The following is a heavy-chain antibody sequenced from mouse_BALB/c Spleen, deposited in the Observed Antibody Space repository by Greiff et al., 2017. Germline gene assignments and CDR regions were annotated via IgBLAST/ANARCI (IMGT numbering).Heavy chain of an antibody. V-gene: IGHV1-62-3*01. J-gene: IGHJ4*01. Sequence: QVQLKQPGAELVKPGASVKLSCKASGYTFTSYWMHWVKQRPGRGLEWIGRIDPNSGGTKYNEKFKSKATLTVDKPSSTAYMQLSSLTSEDSAVYYCTRWGNDETGNGMDDWGQGTSVTVSS. CDR1: GYTFTSYW. CDR2: IDPNSGGT. D-gene: IGHD2-12*01. CDR3: TRWGNDETGNGMDD.